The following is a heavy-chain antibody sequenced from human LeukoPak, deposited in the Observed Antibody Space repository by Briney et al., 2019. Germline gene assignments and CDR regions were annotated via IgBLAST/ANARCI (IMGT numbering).Heavy chain of an antibody. J-gene: IGHJ4*02. V-gene: IGHV7-4-1*02. CDR2: INTNTGNP. CDR3: ARDGQWPLTA. Sequence: ASVKVSCKASGYIFTSYAMNWVRQAPGQGLEWMGWINTNTGNPTYVQGFTGRFVFSLDTSVSTAYLQISSLKAEGTAVYYCARDGQWPLTAWGQGTLVTVSS. CDR1: GYIFTSYA. D-gene: IGHD6-19*01.